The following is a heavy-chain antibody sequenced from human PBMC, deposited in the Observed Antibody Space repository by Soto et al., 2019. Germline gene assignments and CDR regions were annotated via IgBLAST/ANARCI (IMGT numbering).Heavy chain of an antibody. CDR1: GFTFSTYS. D-gene: IGHD3-22*01. J-gene: IGHJ4*02. V-gene: IGHV3-48*01. Sequence: GGALRLSCAASGFTFSTYSMNWVRQAPGKGLEWVSYISSSSSTIFYTDSVKGRFTVSRDNAKNSLYLQMNSLRAEDTAVYYCERPTYYYDSSGPPAYWGQGTLVTVSS. CDR2: ISSSSSTI. CDR3: ERPTYYYDSSGPPAY.